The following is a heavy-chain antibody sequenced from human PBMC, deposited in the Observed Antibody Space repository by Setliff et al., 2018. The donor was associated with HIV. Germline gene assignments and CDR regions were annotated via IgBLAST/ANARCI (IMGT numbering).Heavy chain of an antibody. CDR2: ITPIGTT. D-gene: IGHD2-21*01. CDR3: TRGRGIIGALVY. V-gene: IGHV1-69*13. CDR1: GGTFSNYM. Sequence: SVKVSCKASGGTFSNYMIIWVRQAPGQGLEWVGVITPIGTTNFAQTFEGRVTITADESTSTAYMELYNLRSEDTAMYYCTRGRGIIGALVYWGQGTLVTSPQ. J-gene: IGHJ4*02.